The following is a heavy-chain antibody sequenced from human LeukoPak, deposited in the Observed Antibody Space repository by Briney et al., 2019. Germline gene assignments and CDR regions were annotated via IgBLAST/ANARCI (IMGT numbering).Heavy chain of an antibody. CDR2: INHGGST. CDR1: GESFIVYY. D-gene: IGHD4-17*01. Sequence: SETLSLTCTVYGESFIVYYCTWIRQPPGKGLEWVGEINHGGSTDYNPSLKSRVTISIDTSKNQFSLKLNSVAAADTAVYYCARGSYGGTVTTIKYYYYYYLDVWGKGTTVTVSS. V-gene: IGHV4-34*01. CDR3: ARGSYGGTVTTIKYYYYYYLDV. J-gene: IGHJ6*03.